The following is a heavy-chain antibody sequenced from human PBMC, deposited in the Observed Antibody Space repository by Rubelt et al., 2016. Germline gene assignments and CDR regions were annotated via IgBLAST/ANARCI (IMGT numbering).Heavy chain of an antibody. V-gene: IGHV4-39*07. CDR2: IYYSGST. CDR3: HDILTGYGDAFDI. CDR1: GGSISSSSYY. Sequence: QLQLQESGPGLVKPSETLSLTCTVSGGSISSSSYYWGWIRQPPGKGLEWIGSIYYSGSTYYTPSLRSRGTISVETASNQFPRKLSSVTAAATAVYYCHDILTGYGDAFDIWGQRTMVTVSS. J-gene: IGHJ3*02. D-gene: IGHD3-9*01.